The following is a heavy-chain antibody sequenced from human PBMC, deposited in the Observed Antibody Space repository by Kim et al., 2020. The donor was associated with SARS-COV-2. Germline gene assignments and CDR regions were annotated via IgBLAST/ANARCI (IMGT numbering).Heavy chain of an antibody. CDR3: ARVWGETYYYDSSGYLDY. V-gene: IGHV4-59*01. CDR1: GGSISSYY. D-gene: IGHD3-22*01. Sequence: SETLSLTCTVSGGSISSYYWSWIRQPPGKGLEWIGYIYYSGSTNYNPSLKSRVTISVDTSKNQFSLKLSSVTAAYTAVYYCARVWGETYYYDSSGYLDYWGQGTLVTVSS. CDR2: IYYSGST. J-gene: IGHJ4*02.